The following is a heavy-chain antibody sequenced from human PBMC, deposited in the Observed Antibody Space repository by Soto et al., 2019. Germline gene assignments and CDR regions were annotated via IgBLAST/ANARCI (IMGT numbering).Heavy chain of an antibody. CDR2: IPYDGSNK. CDR1: GFILRSYG. CDR3: AKDTYYHDSSGYYTFDY. J-gene: IGHJ4*02. V-gene: IGHV3-30*18. Sequence: GGSLRLSCAASGFILRSYGMHWVRQAPGKGLEWVAAIPYDGSNKFYVDPVKGRFTISRDNSKNTVDLQMNSLRVEDTAVFYCAKDTYYHDSSGYYTFDYWGQGTLVTVSS. D-gene: IGHD3-22*01.